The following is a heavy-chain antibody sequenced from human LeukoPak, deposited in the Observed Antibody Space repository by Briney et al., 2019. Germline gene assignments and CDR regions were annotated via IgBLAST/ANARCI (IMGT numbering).Heavy chain of an antibody. CDR1: GFTFSSYS. J-gene: IGHJ4*02. D-gene: IGHD3-22*01. V-gene: IGHV3-21*01. CDR2: ISSSSSYI. CDR3: ANYYDSSGYSVFGY. Sequence: PGGSLRLSCAASGFTFSSYSMNWVRQAPGKGLEWVSSISSSSSYIYYADSVKGRFTISRDNAKNSLYLQMNSLRAEDTAVYYCANYYDSSGYSVFGYWGQGTLVTVSS.